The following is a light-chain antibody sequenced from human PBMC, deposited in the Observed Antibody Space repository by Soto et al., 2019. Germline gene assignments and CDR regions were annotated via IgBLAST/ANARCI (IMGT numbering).Light chain of an antibody. J-gene: IGKJ1*01. CDR3: QQYYTSPQT. CDR1: QTVLYSSNNKNF. CDR2: WAS. Sequence: DIVMTQSPDSXAVSLGERATISCKSSQTVLYSSNNKNFLAWYQQKPGQPPKLLIYWASTRESGVPDRFSGSGSGTDFTLTINSLQAEDVAVYYCQQYYTSPQTFGQGTKVEIK. V-gene: IGKV4-1*01.